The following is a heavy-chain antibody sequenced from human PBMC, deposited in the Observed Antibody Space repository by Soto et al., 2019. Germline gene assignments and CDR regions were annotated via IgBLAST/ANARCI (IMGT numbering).Heavy chain of an antibody. D-gene: IGHD3-22*01. V-gene: IGHV3-74*01. CDR3: ARGYGSSGYYTDY. Sequence: GGSLRLSCAASGFTFSSYWMHLVRQAPGKGLVWVSRINSDGSSTSYADSVKGRFTISRDNAKNTLYLQMNSLRAEDTAVYYCARGYGSSGYYTDYWGQGTLVTVSS. CDR2: INSDGSST. J-gene: IGHJ4*02. CDR1: GFTFSSYW.